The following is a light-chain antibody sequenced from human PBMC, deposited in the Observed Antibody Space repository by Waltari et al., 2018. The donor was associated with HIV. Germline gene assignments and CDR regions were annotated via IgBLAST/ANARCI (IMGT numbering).Light chain of an antibody. CDR2: KND. V-gene: IGLV1-47*01. CDR3: AAWDDSLSGAV. Sequence: QSELTQPPSASGTPGQRVTISCSGSSSNIGSNYVYWYQQVTGTAPKLLIYKNDDRPSGVPDRFAGSKSGTSASLAIRGLRSADEADYFCAAWDDSLSGAVFGGGTQLTVL. CDR1: SSNIGSNY. J-gene: IGLJ7*01.